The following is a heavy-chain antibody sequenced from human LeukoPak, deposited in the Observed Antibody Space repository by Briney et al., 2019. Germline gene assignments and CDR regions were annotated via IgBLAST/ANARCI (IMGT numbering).Heavy chain of an antibody. D-gene: IGHD3-9*01. CDR3: ARVIRYFDWLLDYYFDY. V-gene: IGHV4-38-2*01. CDR2: IYHSGST. Sequence: SETLSLTCAVSGYPISSGYYWGWIRPPPGKGLEWIGIIYHSGSTYYNPSLKSRVTISVDTSKNQFSLKLSSVTAADTAVYYCARVIRYFDWLLDYYFDYWGQGTLVTVSS. J-gene: IGHJ4*02. CDR1: GYPISSGYY.